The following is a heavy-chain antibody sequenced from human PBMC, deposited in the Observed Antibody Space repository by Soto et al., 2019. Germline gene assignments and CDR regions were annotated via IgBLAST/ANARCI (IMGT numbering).Heavy chain of an antibody. V-gene: IGHV4-59*01. J-gene: IGHJ6*02. CDR2: INYSGST. CDR1: GDSISDYY. D-gene: IGHD3-10*02. Sequence: QVQLQESGPGLVKPSETLSLTCTVSGDSISDYYWNWIREPPGKGLEWIGFINYSGSTNYNPSLKSRVTISVDRSKNEFSLKLSSVTAADTAVYYCAREGRRSFLFREYYYGVDVWGQGTTVTVSS. CDR3: AREGRRSFLFREYYYGVDV.